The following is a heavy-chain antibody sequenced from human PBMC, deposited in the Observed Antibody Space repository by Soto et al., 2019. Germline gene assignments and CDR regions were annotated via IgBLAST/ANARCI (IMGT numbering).Heavy chain of an antibody. CDR3: ARVEGLGGYDSSNAFDI. V-gene: IGHV6-1*01. J-gene: IGHJ3*02. D-gene: IGHD5-12*01. CDR2: TYYRSKWYN. CDR1: ANSVSGNSAA. Sequence: PSQALPRTCAFSANSVSGNSAAWHWIRQSPTRGLEWLGRTYYRSKWYNDYAVSVKSRITINPDTSKNQFSLQLNSVTPEDTAVYYCARVEGLGGYDSSNAFDIWGQGTMVTVSS.